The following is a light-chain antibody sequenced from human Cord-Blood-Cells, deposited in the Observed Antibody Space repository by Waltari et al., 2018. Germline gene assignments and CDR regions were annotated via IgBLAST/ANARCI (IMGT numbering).Light chain of an antibody. J-gene: IGKJ4*01. Sequence: EIVMTQSPATLSVSPGERATLPCRASQSVSSNLAWYQQKPGQAPRLLIYGASIRATGIPARFSGSGSGTEFTLTISSLQSEDFAVYYGQQYNNWPPLTFGGGTKVEIK. V-gene: IGKV3D-15*01. CDR3: QQYNNWPPLT. CDR1: QSVSSN. CDR2: GAS.